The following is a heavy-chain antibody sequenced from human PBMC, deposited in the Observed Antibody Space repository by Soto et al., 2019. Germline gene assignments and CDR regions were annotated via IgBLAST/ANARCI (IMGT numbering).Heavy chain of an antibody. CDR2: INSDGARI. D-gene: IGHD1-1*01. CDR1: GFTFTHYR. J-gene: IGHJ4*02. V-gene: IGHV3-74*03. CDR3: ARAGDWNDVQDF. Sequence: EVQLVESGGGFVQPGGSLRLSCAASGFTFTHYRIHWVRQPPGKGLEWVGRINSDGARIEYGDSVKGRFTISRYNAHNMVFLQMNSLTDEDSGVYFCARAGDWNDVQDFWGQGTLVTVSS.